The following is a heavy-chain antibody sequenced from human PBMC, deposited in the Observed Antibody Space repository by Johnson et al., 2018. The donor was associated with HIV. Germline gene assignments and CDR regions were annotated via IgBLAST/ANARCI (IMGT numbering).Heavy chain of an antibody. CDR1: GFTVSSNY. J-gene: IGHJ3*02. V-gene: IGHV3-13*01. CDR2: IGTAGAT. Sequence: VQLVESGGGLVQRGGSLRLSCVASGFTVSSNYMSWVRQAPGKGLEWVSAIGTAGATYYTGSVKGRFTISRENAKNALYLQMNSLRAGDTAVYYCARVTNDAFDIWGQGTMVTVSS. CDR3: ARVTNDAFDI.